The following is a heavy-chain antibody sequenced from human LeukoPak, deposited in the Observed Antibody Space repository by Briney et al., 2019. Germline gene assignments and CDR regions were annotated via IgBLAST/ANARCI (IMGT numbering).Heavy chain of an antibody. CDR3: ARDIDPGYSYGYWDY. V-gene: IGHV3-33*08. Sequence: GESLKISCATSGFTFSSYWMSWLRQAPGKGLEWVAVMWYDGSSQYYADSVKGRFTISRDSSKNTLYLQMNSLRAEDTALYYCARDIDPGYSYGYWDYWGQGSLVTVSS. CDR1: GFTFSSYW. J-gene: IGHJ4*02. CDR2: MWYDGSSQ. D-gene: IGHD5-18*01.